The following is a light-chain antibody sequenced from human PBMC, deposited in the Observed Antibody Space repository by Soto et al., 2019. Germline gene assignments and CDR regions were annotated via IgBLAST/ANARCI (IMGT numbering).Light chain of an antibody. V-gene: IGKV1-33*01. CDR3: QQYDNLLT. J-gene: IGKJ4*01. CDR1: QDISNY. Sequence: DIQMTQSPSSLSASVGDRVTITCQASQDISNYLNWYQQKPGKAPKLLIYDASNLEKGVPSRFSGNGSGTDFTFTISSLQPEDIATYYCQQYDNLLTFGGGTKVEIK. CDR2: DAS.